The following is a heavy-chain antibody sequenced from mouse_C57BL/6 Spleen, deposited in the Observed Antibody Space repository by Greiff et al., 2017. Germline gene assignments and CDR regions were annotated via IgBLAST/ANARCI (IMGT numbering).Heavy chain of an antibody. J-gene: IGHJ4*01. Sequence: QVQLKQPGAELVKPGASVKMSCKASGYTFTSYWITWVKQRPGQGLEWIGDIYPGSGSTNYNEKFKSKATLTVDTSSSTAYMQLSSLTSEDSAVYYCARLGTTVVDYAMDYWGQGTSVTVSS. CDR3: ARLGTTVVDYAMDY. CDR1: GYTFTSYW. CDR2: IYPGSGST. V-gene: IGHV1-55*01. D-gene: IGHD1-1*01.